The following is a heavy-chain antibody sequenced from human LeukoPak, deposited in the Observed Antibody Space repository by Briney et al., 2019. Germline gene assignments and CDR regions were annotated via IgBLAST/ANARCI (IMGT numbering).Heavy chain of an antibody. J-gene: IGHJ4*02. D-gene: IGHD4-17*01. CDR2: ISSSGSTI. Sequence: GGSHRLSCAASGFTFSSYEMNWVRQAPGKGLEWFSYISSSGSTIYYADSVKGRFTISRDNAKNSLYLQMNSLRAEDTAVYYCARDAYGDYVIGNYWGQGTLVTVSS. CDR1: GFTFSSYE. CDR3: ARDAYGDYVIGNY. V-gene: IGHV3-48*03.